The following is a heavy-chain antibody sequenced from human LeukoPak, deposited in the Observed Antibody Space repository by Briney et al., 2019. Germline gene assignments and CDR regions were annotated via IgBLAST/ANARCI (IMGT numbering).Heavy chain of an antibody. V-gene: IGHV3-9*01. Sequence: PGGSLRLSCAASGFTFDDYAMHWVRQAPGKGLEWVSGISWNSGSIGCADSVKGRFTISRDNAKNSLYLQMNSLRAEDTALYYCAKDMGMTTVVIGTWGQGTLVTVSS. D-gene: IGHD4-17*01. CDR1: GFTFDDYA. J-gene: IGHJ4*02. CDR3: AKDMGMTTVVIGT. CDR2: ISWNSGSI.